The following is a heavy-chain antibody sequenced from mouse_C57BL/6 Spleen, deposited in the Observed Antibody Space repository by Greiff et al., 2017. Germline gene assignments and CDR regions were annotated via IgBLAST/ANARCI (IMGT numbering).Heavy chain of an antibody. CDR1: GFSLTSYG. Sequence: VKLVESGPGLVQPSQSLSITCTVSGFSLTSYGVHWVRQSPGKGLEWLGVIWRGGSTDYNAAFMSRLSITKDNSKSQVFFKMNSLRADDTSIYYCAKNSQLMDYWGQGTSVTVSS. D-gene: IGHD3-1*01. V-gene: IGHV2-5*01. CDR2: IWRGGST. CDR3: AKNSQLMDY. J-gene: IGHJ4*01.